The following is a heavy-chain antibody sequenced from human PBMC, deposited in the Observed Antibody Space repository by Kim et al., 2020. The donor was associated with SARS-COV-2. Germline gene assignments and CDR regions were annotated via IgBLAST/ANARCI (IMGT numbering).Heavy chain of an antibody. D-gene: IGHD2-15*01. CDR3: AKGKRVYCSGGSCYVDY. CDR1: GFTFGSYA. V-gene: IGHV3-23*01. CDR2: ISGSGGST. J-gene: IGHJ4*02. Sequence: GGSLRLSCAASGFTFGSYAMSWVRQAPGKGLEWVSAISGSGGSTYYADSVKGRFTISRDNSKNTLYLQMNSLRAEDTAVYYCAKGKRVYCSGGSCYVDYWGQGTLVTVSS.